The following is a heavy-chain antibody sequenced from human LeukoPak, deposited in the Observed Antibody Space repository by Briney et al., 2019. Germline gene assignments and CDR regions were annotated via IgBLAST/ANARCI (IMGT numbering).Heavy chain of an antibody. CDR3: ARAVGHGSGSPRMDV. Sequence: PGGSLRLSCAASGFTFSSHSMNWVRQAPGKGLEWVSYIISSSSTIYYADSVKGRFTISRDNAKNSLYLQMNSLRADDTAVYYCARAVGHGSGSPRMDVWGNETTVTVSS. CDR1: GFTFSSHS. CDR2: IISSSSTI. V-gene: IGHV3-48*01. D-gene: IGHD3-10*01. J-gene: IGHJ6*04.